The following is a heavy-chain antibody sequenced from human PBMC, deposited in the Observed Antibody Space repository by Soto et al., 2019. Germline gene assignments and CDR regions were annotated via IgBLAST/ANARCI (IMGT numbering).Heavy chain of an antibody. CDR2: IYWDDDK. CDR3: AHVLVVVANYGMDV. Sequence: QITLKESGPTLVKPTQTLTLTCTFSGFSLSTSGVGVGWIRQPPGKALEWLALIYWDDDKRYSPSLTSRLTVTKLTFXNQVVLTMTNMDPVDTATYYCAHVLVVVANYGMDVWGQGTTVTVSS. V-gene: IGHV2-5*02. D-gene: IGHD2-15*01. J-gene: IGHJ6*02. CDR1: GFSLSTSGVG.